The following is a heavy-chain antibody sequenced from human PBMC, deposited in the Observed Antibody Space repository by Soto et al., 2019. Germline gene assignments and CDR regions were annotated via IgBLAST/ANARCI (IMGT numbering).Heavy chain of an antibody. D-gene: IGHD2-2*01. V-gene: IGHV3-48*02. J-gene: IGHJ4*02. CDR2: ISASTLAI. CDR3: ARAPQLVAPAATGFDS. Sequence: GGSLRLSCAASGFPFRTYSMSWVRQAPGKGLEWISYISASTLAIFYADSVKGRFTISRDTAQNSLYLQMNSLRDEDTAVYYCARAPQLVAPAATGFDSWGQGTLVTVSS. CDR1: GFPFRTYS.